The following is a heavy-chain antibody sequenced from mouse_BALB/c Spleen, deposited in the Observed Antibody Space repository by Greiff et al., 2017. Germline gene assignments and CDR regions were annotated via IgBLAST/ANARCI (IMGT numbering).Heavy chain of an antibody. V-gene: IGHV3-6*02. CDR1: GYSITSGYY. D-gene: IGHD1-1*02. CDR2: ISYDGSN. J-gene: IGHJ2*01. Sequence: DVKLVESGPGLVKPSQSLSLTCSVTGYSITSGYYWNWIRQFPGNKLEWMGYISYDGSNNYNPSLKNRISITRDTSKNQFFLKLNSVTTEDTATYYCARQGGNYVDYWGQGTTLTVSS. CDR3: ARQGGNYVDY.